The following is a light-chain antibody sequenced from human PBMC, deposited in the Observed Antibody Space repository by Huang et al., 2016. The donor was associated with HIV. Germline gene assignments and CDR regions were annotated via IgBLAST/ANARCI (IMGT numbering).Light chain of an antibody. CDR1: QSVSSNY. J-gene: IGKJ2*01. Sequence: EIVLTQSPGTLSLSPGERATLSCRASQSVSSNYLAWFQQKPGQAPRLLFYGASSRATGIPDRFSGTGSGTDFTLTISRLEPEDFAVYYCQQYGSSPPYTFGQGTKLAIK. V-gene: IGKV3-20*01. CDR3: QQYGSSPPYT. CDR2: GAS.